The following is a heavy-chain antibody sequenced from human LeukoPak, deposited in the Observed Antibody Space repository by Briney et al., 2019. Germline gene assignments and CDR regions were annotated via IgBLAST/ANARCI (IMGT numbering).Heavy chain of an antibody. CDR2: IYYSGST. V-gene: IGHV4-39*07. Sequence: SETLSLTCTVSGGSISSSSYYWGWIRQPPGKGLEWIGSIYYSGSTYYNPSLKSRVTISVDTSKNQFSLKLSSVTAADTAVYYCARVGRSSSRYSPHYFDYWGQGTLVTVSS. J-gene: IGHJ4*02. D-gene: IGHD6-13*01. CDR3: ARVGRSSSRYSPHYFDY. CDR1: GGSISSSSYY.